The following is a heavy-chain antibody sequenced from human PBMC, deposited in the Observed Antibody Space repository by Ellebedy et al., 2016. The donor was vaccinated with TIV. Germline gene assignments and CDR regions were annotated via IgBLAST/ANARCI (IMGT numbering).Heavy chain of an antibody. CDR1: GFTFTTYW. Sequence: GGSLRLXXAASGFTFTTYWMHWVRQAPGKGLVWVSRINIAGSSLSYADSVKGRFTISRDNAKSTVYLQMDSLIAEDTALYYCARERVIYESGGYYYVHAFDLWGQGTMVTVSS. J-gene: IGHJ3*01. CDR3: ARERVIYESGGYYYVHAFDL. V-gene: IGHV3-74*01. D-gene: IGHD3-22*01. CDR2: INIAGSSL.